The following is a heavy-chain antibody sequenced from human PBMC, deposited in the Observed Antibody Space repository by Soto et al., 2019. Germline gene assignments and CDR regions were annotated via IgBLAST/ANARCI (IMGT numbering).Heavy chain of an antibody. J-gene: IGHJ4*02. Sequence: GGSLRLPCAASGFTFSSYSMHWVRQAPGKGLEWVSYISSSSSYIYYADSVKGRFTISRDNAKNSLYLQMNSLRAEDTAVYYCARDGIRFRAFDYWGQGTLVTVSS. CDR1: GFTFSSYS. CDR3: ARDGIRFRAFDY. CDR2: ISSSSSYI. D-gene: IGHD3-3*01. V-gene: IGHV3-21*01.